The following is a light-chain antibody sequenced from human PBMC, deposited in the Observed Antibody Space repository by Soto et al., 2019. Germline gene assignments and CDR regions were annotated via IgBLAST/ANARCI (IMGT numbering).Light chain of an antibody. J-gene: IGKJ4*01. CDR1: QSISSW. Sequence: DIQMTQSPPTLSASVGDRVTITCRGSQSISSWLAWYQKKPGKAPRLLIYDASSLESGVPSRFSGSGFGTEFTLTITSLQPDDFATYYCQQYNRFPLTFGGGTQVEIK. CDR3: QQYNRFPLT. V-gene: IGKV1-5*01. CDR2: DAS.